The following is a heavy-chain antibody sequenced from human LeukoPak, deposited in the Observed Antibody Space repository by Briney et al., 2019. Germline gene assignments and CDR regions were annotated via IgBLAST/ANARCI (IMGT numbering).Heavy chain of an antibody. CDR3: ARDLGHAFDY. V-gene: IGHV3-48*03. CDR2: ISGSGSTK. Sequence: GGSLRLSCAASGFTFSRFEMNWVRQGPGKGLEWVSYISGSGSTKYYAETAKGRFTISRDNAKNTMYLQMNSLRAEDTAVYCCARDLGHAFDYWGQGTLVTVSS. J-gene: IGHJ4*02. CDR1: GFTFSRFE. D-gene: IGHD3/OR15-3a*01.